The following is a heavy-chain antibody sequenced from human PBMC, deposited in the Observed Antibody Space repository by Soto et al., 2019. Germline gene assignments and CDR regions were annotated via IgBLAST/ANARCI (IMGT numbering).Heavy chain of an antibody. J-gene: IGHJ6*02. CDR3: ARVCSSTSCYYNYGMDV. CDR2: IIPIFGTA. Sequence: QVPLVQSGAEVKKPGSSVKVSCKASGGTFSSYAISWVRQAPRQGLEWMGGIIPIFGTANYAQKFQGRVTITADESTSTAYMELSSLRSEDTAVYYCARVCSSTSCYYNYGMDVWGQGTTVTVSS. D-gene: IGHD2-2*01. V-gene: IGHV1-69*01. CDR1: GGTFSSYA.